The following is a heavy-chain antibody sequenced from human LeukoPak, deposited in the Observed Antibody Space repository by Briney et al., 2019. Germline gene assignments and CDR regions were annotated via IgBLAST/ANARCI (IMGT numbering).Heavy chain of an antibody. V-gene: IGHV3-23*01. CDR3: AKDRSIGTYYTFDH. CDR1: GFTFNDYA. CDR2: ISASGAMT. D-gene: IGHD1-26*01. Sequence: GGSLRLSGGASGFTFNDYAMTWVRQAPGKGLEWVSSISASGAMTYYADSVKGRFTVSRDNSKNTLYLQMSRLTDSDTAVYYCAKDRSIGTYYTFDHWGQGTLVIVSS. J-gene: IGHJ4*02.